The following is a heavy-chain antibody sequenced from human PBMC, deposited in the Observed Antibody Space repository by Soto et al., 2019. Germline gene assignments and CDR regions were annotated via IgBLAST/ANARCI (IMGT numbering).Heavy chain of an antibody. D-gene: IGHD1-1*01. CDR2: IKSYGSGGAT. Sequence: DVQLVESGGGLGMPGGSLRLSCVVSGITFKDAWMSWVRQAPGKGLEWVARIKSYGSGGATDYTEAVKGRFTISRDDSQSTVHLQMNSLKTEDTGVYFCTWRFWSWGQGTLVTVSS. V-gene: IGHV3-15*01. J-gene: IGHJ4*02. CDR3: TWRFWS. CDR1: GITFKDAW.